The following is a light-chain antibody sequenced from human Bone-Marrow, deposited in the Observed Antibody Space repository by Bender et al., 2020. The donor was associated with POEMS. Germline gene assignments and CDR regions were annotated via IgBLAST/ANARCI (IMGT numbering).Light chain of an antibody. V-gene: IGLV1-44*01. CDR3: AAWEDSLNGWV. Sequence: QSVLTQPPSASGTPGQRVTISCSGSSSNIGTNPVNWYQQLPGTAPKLLIYINNQRPSGVPDRFSGSKSGTSGSLAISGVQSEDEADYYCAAWEDSLNGWVFGGGTKLTVL. CDR1: SSNIGTNP. CDR2: INN. J-gene: IGLJ3*02.